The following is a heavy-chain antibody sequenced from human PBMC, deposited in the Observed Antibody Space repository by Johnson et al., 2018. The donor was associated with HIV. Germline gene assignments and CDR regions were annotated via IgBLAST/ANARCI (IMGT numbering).Heavy chain of an antibody. V-gene: IGHV3-9*01. J-gene: IGHJ3*01. CDR3: ARSPGKDNGCNSGGFNV. CDR2: ISWHSGSI. CDR1: GFTFDDYA. Sequence: VQLVESGGGLVQPGGSLRLSCAASGFTFDDYAMHWVRQAPGKGLEWVSGISWHSGSIGYADSVKGRFTISRANSKNPPYLRMHSSRGEDTALYYCARSPGKDNGCNSGGFNVWGQGTMVTVSS. D-gene: IGHD4-23*01.